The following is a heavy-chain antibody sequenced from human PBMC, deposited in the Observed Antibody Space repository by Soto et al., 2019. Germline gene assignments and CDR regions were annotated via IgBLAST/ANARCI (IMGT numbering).Heavy chain of an antibody. V-gene: IGHV3-21*04. CDR3: ATGLVPAAIGGYYYYGMDV. J-gene: IGHJ6*02. D-gene: IGHD2-2*02. Sequence: GGSLRLSCAASGFTFSSYSMNWVRQAPGKGLEWVSSISSSSSYIYYADSVKGRFTISRDNAKNSLYLQMNSLRAEDTAVYYCATGLVPAAIGGYYYYGMDVWGQGTTVTVSS. CDR1: GFTFSSYS. CDR2: ISSSSSYI.